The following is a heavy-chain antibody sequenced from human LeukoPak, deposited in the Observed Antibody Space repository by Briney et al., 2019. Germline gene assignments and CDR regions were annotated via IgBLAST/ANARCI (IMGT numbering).Heavy chain of an antibody. CDR2: VKQDGTEK. CDR3: TRVESGYFDY. V-gene: IGHV3-7*01. J-gene: IGHJ4*02. Sequence: PGGSLRLSCGASGFIFSSYWMSWVRQAPGKGLEWVANVKQDGTEKHYVDSVKGRFTISRDNANNSLYLQLNSLRPEDTAVYYCTRVESGYFDYWGQGTPVTVSS. CDR1: GFIFSSYW.